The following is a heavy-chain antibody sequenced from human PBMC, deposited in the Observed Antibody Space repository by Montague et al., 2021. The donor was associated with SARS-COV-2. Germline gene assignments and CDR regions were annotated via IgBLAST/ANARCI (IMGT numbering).Heavy chain of an antibody. CDR2: IYYGGST. V-gene: IGHV4-39*02. CDR1: GGSISTYYY. CDR3: ARDQGVYCSGGSCYNFDY. D-gene: IGHD2-15*01. J-gene: IGHJ4*02. Sequence: SETLSLTCTVSGGSISTYYYWGWIRQPPGKGLEWIGSIYYGGSTYYNPSLKSRVTISVDTSMNYFSLKLSSVTAADTAVYYCARDQGVYCSGGSCYNFDYWGQGTLVTVSS.